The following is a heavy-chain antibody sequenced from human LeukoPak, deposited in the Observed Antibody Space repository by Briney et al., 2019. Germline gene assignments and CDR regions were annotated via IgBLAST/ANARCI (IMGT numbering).Heavy chain of an antibody. CDR1: GGSISSGSYY. CDR2: IYTSGST. V-gene: IGHV4-61*02. J-gene: IGHJ3*02. Sequence: SETLSLTCTVSGGSISSGSYYWSWTRQPAGKGLEWIGRIYTSGSTNYNPSLKSRVAISVDTSKNQFSLKLSSVTAADTAVYYCARHDSSGPYNAFDIWGQGTMVTVSS. D-gene: IGHD3-22*01. CDR3: ARHDSSGPYNAFDI.